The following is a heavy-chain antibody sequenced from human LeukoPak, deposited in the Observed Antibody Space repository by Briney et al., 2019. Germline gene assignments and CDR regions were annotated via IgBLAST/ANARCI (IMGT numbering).Heavy chain of an antibody. V-gene: IGHV1-46*01. Sequence: ASVKVSRKASGYTFTIYYMHWVRQAPGQVLEWLGIINPNGGGTNYAQKFQGRVTMTRDTSTSTVYMELSSLRSEDTAVYYCARDGSGYAENSADYFDYWGQGTLVTVSS. J-gene: IGHJ4*02. CDR3: ARDGSGYAENSADYFDY. D-gene: IGHD5-12*01. CDR1: GYTFTIYY. CDR2: INPNGGGT.